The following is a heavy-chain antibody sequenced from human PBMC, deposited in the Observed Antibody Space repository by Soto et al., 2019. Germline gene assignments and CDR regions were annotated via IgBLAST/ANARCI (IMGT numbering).Heavy chain of an antibody. J-gene: IGHJ6*02. Sequence: SGGSLRLSCAASGFTFSSYGMHWVRQAPGKGLEWVAVIWYDGSNKYYADSVKGRFTISRDNSKNTLYLQMNSLRAEDTAVYYCARDHGVVVASTYGMDVWGQGTTVTVSS. CDR1: GFTFSSYG. CDR3: ARDHGVVVASTYGMDV. CDR2: IWYDGSNK. D-gene: IGHD2-15*01. V-gene: IGHV3-33*01.